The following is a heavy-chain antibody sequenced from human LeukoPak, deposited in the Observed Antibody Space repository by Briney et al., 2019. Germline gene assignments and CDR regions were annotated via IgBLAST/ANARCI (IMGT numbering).Heavy chain of an antibody. V-gene: IGHV1-18*01. J-gene: IGHJ3*02. CDR2: ISAYNGNT. D-gene: IGHD3-22*01. CDR1: GYTFTSYG. CDR3: ARDMGTYYYDSSGSDSDDAFDI. Sequence: ASVKVSCKASGYTFTSYGISWVRQAGGQELEWMGWISAYNGNTNYAQKLQGRVTMNTDTSTSTAYMELRSLRSDDTAVYYCARDMGTYYYDSSGSDSDDAFDIWGQGTMVTVSS.